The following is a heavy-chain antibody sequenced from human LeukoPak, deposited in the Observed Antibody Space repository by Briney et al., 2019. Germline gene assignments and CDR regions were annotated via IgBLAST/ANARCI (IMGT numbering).Heavy chain of an antibody. CDR3: ALPRWAATGSNWFDP. CDR2: IYYSGST. Sequence: SETLSLTCTVSGGSISSSSYYWGWIRQPPGKGLEWIGSIYYSGSTYYNPSRKSRVTISVDTSKNQFSLGLSSETAADTAVYYCALPRWAATGSNWFDPWGQGTLVTVSS. V-gene: IGHV4-39*01. CDR1: GGSISSSSYY. J-gene: IGHJ5*02. D-gene: IGHD1-26*01.